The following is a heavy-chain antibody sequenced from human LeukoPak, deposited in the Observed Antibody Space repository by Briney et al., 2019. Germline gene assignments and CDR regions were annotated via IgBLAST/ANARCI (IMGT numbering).Heavy chain of an antibody. CDR1: GFSFSSHG. J-gene: IGHJ2*01. V-gene: IGHV3-23*01. Sequence: GGSLRLSCAASGFSFSSHGMSWVRQAPWKGPEWVSSISSGSDYTFYADSVKGRFPISRDNSKNTLYPQMDSLRAGDTAIYHCAKIGVIGSWYYDVWGRGTLVTVSS. D-gene: IGHD3-10*01. CDR3: AKIGVIGSWYYDV. CDR2: ISSGSDYT.